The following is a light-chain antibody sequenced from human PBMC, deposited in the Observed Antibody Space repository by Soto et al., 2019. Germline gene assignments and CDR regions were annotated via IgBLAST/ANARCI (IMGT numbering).Light chain of an antibody. CDR2: LGS. V-gene: IGKV2-28*01. CDR1: QSLLHSNGYNY. J-gene: IGKJ1*01. Sequence: DIVMTQSPLSLPVTPGEPASISCRSSQSLLHSNGYNYLDWYLQKPGQSPQLLTYLGSNRASGVPDRFNGSGSGTYFTLKISRVEAGDVGVYYCRQALQTPQTFGQGTKVEIK. CDR3: RQALQTPQT.